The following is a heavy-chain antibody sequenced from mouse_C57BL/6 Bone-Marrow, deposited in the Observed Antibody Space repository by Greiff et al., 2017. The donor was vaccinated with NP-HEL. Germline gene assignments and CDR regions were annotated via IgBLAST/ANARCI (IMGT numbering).Heavy chain of an antibody. Sequence: VHLVESGPELVKPGASVKISCKASGYAFSSSWMNWVKQRPGKGLEWIGRIYPGDGDTNYNGKFKGKATLTADKSSSTAYMQLSSLTSEDSAVYFCAREDSSGPMDYWGQGTSVTVSS. J-gene: IGHJ4*01. CDR2: IYPGDGDT. V-gene: IGHV1-82*01. CDR1: GYAFSSSW. D-gene: IGHD3-2*02. CDR3: AREDSSGPMDY.